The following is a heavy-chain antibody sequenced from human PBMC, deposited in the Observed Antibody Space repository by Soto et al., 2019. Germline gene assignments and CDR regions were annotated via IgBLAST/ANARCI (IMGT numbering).Heavy chain of an antibody. CDR3: AENIAGRPSFDY. CDR2: VVGSGGST. CDR1: GFTFSNYA. Sequence: GGSLRLSCAASGFTFSNYAMSWVRQAPGEGLEWVSAVVGSGGSTYYADSVKGRFTISRDNSKNTLYLQMNSLRVEDTAVYYCAENIAGRPSFDYWGQGTLVTVSS. J-gene: IGHJ4*02. V-gene: IGHV3-23*01. D-gene: IGHD6-6*01.